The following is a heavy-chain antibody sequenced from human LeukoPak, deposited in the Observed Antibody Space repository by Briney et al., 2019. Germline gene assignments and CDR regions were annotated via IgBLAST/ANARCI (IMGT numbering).Heavy chain of an antibody. J-gene: IGHJ4*02. CDR2: IYYSGST. V-gene: IGHV4-39*01. Sequence: SETLSLTCTVSGGSISSSSYSWGWIRQPPGKGLEWIGSIYYSGSTYYNPSLKSRVTISVDTSKNQFSLKLSSVTAADTAVYYCARRPTGYYGSGSSPFDYWGQGTLVTVSS. CDR3: ARRPTGYYGSGSSPFDY. CDR1: GGSISSSSYS. D-gene: IGHD3-10*01.